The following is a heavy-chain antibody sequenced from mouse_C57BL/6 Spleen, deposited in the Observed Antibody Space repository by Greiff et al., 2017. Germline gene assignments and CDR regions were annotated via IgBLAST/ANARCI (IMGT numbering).Heavy chain of an antibody. CDR2: IWSGGST. V-gene: IGHV2-2*01. CDR3: ARRGLTGASLDY. CDR1: GFSLTSYG. D-gene: IGHD4-1*01. J-gene: IGHJ2*01. Sequence: VQLQQSGPGLVQPSQSLSITCTASGFSLTSYGVHWVRQSPGKGLEWLGVIWSGGSTDYNAAFLSRLSISKDNSKSHVFFKMNSLQPDDTAIYYCARRGLTGASLDYWGQGTTLTVSS.